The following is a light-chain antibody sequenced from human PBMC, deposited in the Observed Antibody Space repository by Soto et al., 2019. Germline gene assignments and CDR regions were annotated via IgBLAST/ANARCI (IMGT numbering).Light chain of an antibody. V-gene: IGKV1-5*03. J-gene: IGKJ1*01. CDR3: QQYNSYPT. CDR1: QSISSW. Sequence: DIQMTQSPSTLSASVGDRVTITCRASQSISSWLAWYQQKPGKAPKLLIYKASSLESGVPSRFSGSGSGTEFNLTISSLQPDDVATYYCQQYNSYPTFGQGTKVEIK. CDR2: KAS.